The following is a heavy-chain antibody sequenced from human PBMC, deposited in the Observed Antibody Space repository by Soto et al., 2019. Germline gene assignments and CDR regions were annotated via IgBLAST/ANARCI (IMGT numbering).Heavy chain of an antibody. V-gene: IGHV1-69*13. Sequence: ASVKVSCKASGGTFSSYAISWVRQAPGQGLEWMGGIIPIFGTANYAQKFQGRVTITADESMSTAYMELSSLRSEDTAVYYCARAYSGSYNWFDPWGQGTLVTVSS. CDR2: IIPIFGTA. J-gene: IGHJ5*02. D-gene: IGHD1-26*01. CDR3: ARAYSGSYNWFDP. CDR1: GGTFSSYA.